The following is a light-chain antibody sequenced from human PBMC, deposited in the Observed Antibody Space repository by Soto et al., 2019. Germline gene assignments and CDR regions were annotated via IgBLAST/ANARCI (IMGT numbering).Light chain of an antibody. V-gene: IGKV3-15*01. CDR2: GAS. J-gene: IGKJ4*01. Sequence: EIVLTQSPATLSVSPGERATLSCRASQSVSSNLAWYQQKPGQAPRLVIYGASTRSTGIPARFSGSGSGTEFTLTISRQQSEYFSVYYCQHNNKLPLPFGGGAKGEIK. CDR3: QHNNKLPLP. CDR1: QSVSSN.